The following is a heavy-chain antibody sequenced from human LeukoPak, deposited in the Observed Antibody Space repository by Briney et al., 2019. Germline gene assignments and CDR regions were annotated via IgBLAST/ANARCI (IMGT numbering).Heavy chain of an antibody. CDR2: ISTNTGNP. CDR1: GYTFTSYA. J-gene: IGHJ3*02. Sequence: ASVKVSCKASGYTFTSYAMNWVRQAPGQGLEWMGWISTNTGNPTYAQGFTGRFVFSLDTSVSTAYLQISSLKAEDTAVYYCARVTGAVTNGFGAFDIWGQGTMVTVSS. D-gene: IGHD4-17*01. CDR3: ARVTGAVTNGFGAFDI. V-gene: IGHV7-4-1*02.